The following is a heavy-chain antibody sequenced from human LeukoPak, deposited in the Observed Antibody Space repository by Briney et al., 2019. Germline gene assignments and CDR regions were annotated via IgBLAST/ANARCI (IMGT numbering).Heavy chain of an antibody. J-gene: IGHJ4*02. V-gene: IGHV4-31*03. CDR3: ARRTPYDSSGHYSDH. D-gene: IGHD3-22*01. CDR2: IYYSGST. CDR1: VGSLSRGGYY. Sequence: PSETPSLTCTVSVGSLSRGGYYWSWIRQHPGKGLEWIGSIYYSGSTFYHPSLKSRLSISVDTSKNQFSLELISVTAADTAMYYCARRTPYDSSGHYSDHWGQGTLATVSS.